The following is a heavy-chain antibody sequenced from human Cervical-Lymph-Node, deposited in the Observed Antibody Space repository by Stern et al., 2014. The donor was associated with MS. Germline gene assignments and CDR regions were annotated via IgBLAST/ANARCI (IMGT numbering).Heavy chain of an antibody. D-gene: IGHD5/OR15-5a*01. J-gene: IGHJ6*02. Sequence: QVQLVQSGAQVKKPGASVKVSCKGSGYTFIRYYIQWVRQAPGQGLEWMGIVNANLVSARYAHMFQGIVTMASYASTSTVSMELSSLRSEDTAVYYCATLYDSSGNYGMEVWGQGTTVIVSS. V-gene: IGHV1-46*01. CDR2: VNANLVSA. CDR3: ATLYDSSGNYGMEV. CDR1: GYTFIRYY.